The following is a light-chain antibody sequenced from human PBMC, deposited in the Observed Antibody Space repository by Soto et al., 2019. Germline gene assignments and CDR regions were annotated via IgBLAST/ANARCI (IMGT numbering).Light chain of an antibody. J-gene: IGLJ2*01. Sequence: QSVLTQPPSASGSPGQSVTISCTGTSSGVGGYNYVSWYQQHPGKAPKLMIYEVSKRPSGVPDRFSGSKSGNTASLTVSGLQAEDEADYYCSSYAGSNFVVFGGGTKLTVL. CDR3: SSYAGSNFVV. V-gene: IGLV2-8*01. CDR1: SSGVGGYNY. CDR2: EVS.